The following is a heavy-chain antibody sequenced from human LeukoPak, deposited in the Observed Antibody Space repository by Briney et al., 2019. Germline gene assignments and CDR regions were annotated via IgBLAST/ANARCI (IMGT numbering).Heavy chain of an antibody. V-gene: IGHV3-21*04. CDR3: AKDTFWSGSNWFDP. CDR1: GFTFSSYS. J-gene: IGHJ5*02. CDR2: ITSSSSYI. Sequence: GGSLRLSCAASGFTFSSYSMNWVRQAPGKGLEWVSSITSSSSYIYYADSVKGRFSISRDNAKNTLYLQMNSLRAEDTAVYYCAKDTFWSGSNWFDPWGQGTLVTVSS. D-gene: IGHD3-3*01.